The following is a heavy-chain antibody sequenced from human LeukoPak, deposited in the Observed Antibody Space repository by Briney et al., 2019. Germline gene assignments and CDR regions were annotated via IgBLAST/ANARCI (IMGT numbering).Heavy chain of an antibody. CDR2: ISAYNGNT. CDR3: ASRSLGYCSSTSCYGGGYYYYYYMDV. CDR1: GYTFTSYG. V-gene: IGHV1-18*01. J-gene: IGHJ6*03. Sequence: ASVKVSCKASGYTFTSYGISWVRQAPGQGLEWMGWISAYNGNTNYAQKLQGRVTMTTDTSMSTAYMELRSLRSDDTAVYYCASRSLGYCSSTSCYGGGYYYYYYMDVWGKGTTVTISS. D-gene: IGHD2-2*01.